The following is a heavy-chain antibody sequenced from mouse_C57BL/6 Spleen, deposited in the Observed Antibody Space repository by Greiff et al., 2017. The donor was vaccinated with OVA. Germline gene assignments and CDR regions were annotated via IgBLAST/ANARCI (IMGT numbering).Heavy chain of an antibody. CDR2: IWSGGST. Sequence: QVQLKESGPGLVQPSQSLSITCTVSGFSLTSYGVHWVRQSPGKGLEWLGVIWSGGSTDYNAAFISRLSISKDNSKSQVFFKMNSLQADDTAIYYCARKSNYYGSSPHYAMDYWGQGTSVTVSS. CDR3: ARKSNYYGSSPHYAMDY. CDR1: GFSLTSYG. V-gene: IGHV2-2*01. D-gene: IGHD1-1*01. J-gene: IGHJ4*01.